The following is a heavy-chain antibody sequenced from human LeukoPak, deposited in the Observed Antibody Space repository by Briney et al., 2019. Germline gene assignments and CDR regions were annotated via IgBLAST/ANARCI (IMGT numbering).Heavy chain of an antibody. V-gene: IGHV3-23*01. J-gene: IGHJ4*02. CDR2: ISGPAGSW. CDR1: GFTFSSYA. Sequence: GGSLRLSCAASGFTFSSYAMSWVRQAPRKGLEWVSAISGPAGSWDYADSVKGRFTISRDNSKNTLFLQMNSLRAEDTAIYYCAKKVGLVSAPLYYFDVWGQGTLVTVSS. D-gene: IGHD5/OR15-5a*01. CDR3: AKKVGLVSAPLYYFDV.